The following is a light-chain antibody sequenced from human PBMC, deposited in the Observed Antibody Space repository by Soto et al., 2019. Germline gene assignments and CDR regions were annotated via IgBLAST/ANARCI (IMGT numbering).Light chain of an antibody. V-gene: IGKV4-1*01. CDR3: QQYYSTPLT. CDR1: QSVLYSSNNKNY. J-gene: IGKJ4*01. CDR2: WAS. Sequence: DIVMTQSPASLAVSLGERATINCKSSQSVLYSSNNKNYLAWYQQKPGQPPKLLIYWASTRESGVPDRFSGSGSGTDFTLTISSLQAEDVAVYYCQQYYSTPLTFGGGTKGEIK.